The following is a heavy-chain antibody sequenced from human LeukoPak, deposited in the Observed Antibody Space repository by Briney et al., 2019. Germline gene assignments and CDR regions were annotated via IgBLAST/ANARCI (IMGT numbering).Heavy chain of an antibody. CDR2: MSGSGGST. D-gene: IGHD6-19*01. J-gene: IGHJ4*02. CDR3: AKNQGQWLVPVDY. CDR1: GFSFSSYE. Sequence: GGSLRLSCAATGFSFSSYEMKWVRQAPGKGLEWVSSMSGSGGSTYYADSVKGRFTISRDNSKNTLYLQMNNLRAEDTALYYCAKNQGQWLVPVDYWGQGTLVTVSS. V-gene: IGHV3-23*01.